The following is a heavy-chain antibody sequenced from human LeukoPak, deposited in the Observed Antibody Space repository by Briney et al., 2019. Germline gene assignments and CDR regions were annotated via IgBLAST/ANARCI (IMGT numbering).Heavy chain of an antibody. CDR3: ARGKYYSDSDF. D-gene: IGHD2/OR15-2a*01. CDR2: VYHSGST. V-gene: IGHV4-61*01. CDR1: GDSVISGLYY. Sequence: SETLSLTCSVSGDSVISGLYYWTWVRQPPGKGLEWIGYVYHSGSTTYNPSLKSRVTISIDTSQNKFSLKLRSVTAADTAMYYCARGKYYSDSDFWGQGTLVIVSS. J-gene: IGHJ4*02.